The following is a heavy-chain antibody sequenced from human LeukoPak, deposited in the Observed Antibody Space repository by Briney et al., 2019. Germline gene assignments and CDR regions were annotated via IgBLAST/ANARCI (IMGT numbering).Heavy chain of an antibody. J-gene: IGHJ4*02. D-gene: IGHD5-18*01. V-gene: IGHV2-5*02. Sequence: SGPTLVKPTQTLTLTCTFSGFSLRSSGVAVGWIRQPPGKALEWLALIYWDDDKRYSPYLKSRLTITKDTSKNQVVLTMTNMAPVDTGTYFCAHSRHTARVENWGQGTLVTVSS. CDR2: IYWDDDK. CDR1: GFSLRSSGVA. CDR3: AHSRHTARVEN.